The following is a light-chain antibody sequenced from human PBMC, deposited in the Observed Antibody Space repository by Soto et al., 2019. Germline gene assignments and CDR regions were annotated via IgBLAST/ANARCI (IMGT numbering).Light chain of an antibody. Sequence: QSVLTQPASVSGSPGQSITISCTGTGSDVGGYNYVSGYQHHPGKAPKLMIYEVSNRPSGVSNRFSGSKSGNTASLTISGLQAEDEADYYCSSYTSSSTPHVVFGGGTKLTVL. CDR3: SSYTSSSTPHVV. V-gene: IGLV2-14*01. CDR2: EVS. J-gene: IGLJ2*01. CDR1: GSDVGGYNY.